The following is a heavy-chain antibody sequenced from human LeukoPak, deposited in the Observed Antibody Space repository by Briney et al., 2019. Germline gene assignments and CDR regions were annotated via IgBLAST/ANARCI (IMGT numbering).Heavy chain of an antibody. CDR1: GFTFGSYS. J-gene: IGHJ3*02. CDR2: ISSSSSYI. D-gene: IGHD3-16*01. V-gene: IGHV3-21*01. Sequence: GGSLRLSCAASGFTFGSYSMNWVRQAPGKGLEWVSSISSSSSYIYYADSVKGRFTISRDNAKNSLYLQMNSLRAEDTAVYYCARGRGPFGPVAFDIWGQGTMVTVSS. CDR3: ARGRGPFGPVAFDI.